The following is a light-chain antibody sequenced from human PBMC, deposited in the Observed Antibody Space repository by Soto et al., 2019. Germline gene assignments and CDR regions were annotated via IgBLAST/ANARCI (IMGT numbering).Light chain of an antibody. V-gene: IGKV3-20*01. CDR1: QSVTSNY. CDR3: QHYVSPPIT. CDR2: GAS. J-gene: IGKJ5*01. Sequence: EIVMTQSPAILSVSPGETATLSCRASQSVTSNYLAWYQQKPGQAPRLLVYGASSRATGISDRFSGSGSGTDFTLTISRLEPEDFAVYYCQHYVSPPITFGQGTRLEIK.